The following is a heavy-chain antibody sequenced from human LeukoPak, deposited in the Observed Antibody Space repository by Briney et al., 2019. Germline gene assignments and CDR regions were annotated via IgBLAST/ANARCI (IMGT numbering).Heavy chain of an antibody. Sequence: GGSLRLSCVASGFTFSSYDMHWVRQGTGKGLEWVSGIGTAGDTFYVASVKGRFTISRENAKNSLYLQMNNLRAGDTAVYYCAKSGSSGRWGIFDYWGQGTLVTVSS. J-gene: IGHJ4*02. CDR3: AKSGSSGRWGIFDY. CDR2: IGTAGDT. D-gene: IGHD3-16*01. CDR1: GFTFSSYD. V-gene: IGHV3-13*01.